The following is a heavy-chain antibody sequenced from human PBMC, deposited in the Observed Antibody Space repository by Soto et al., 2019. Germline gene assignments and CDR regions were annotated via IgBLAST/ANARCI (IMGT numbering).Heavy chain of an antibody. CDR2: IDPSDSYT. J-gene: IGHJ3*02. CDR3: ARQSNYYDSSGYPNGAFDI. CDR1: GYSFTSYW. Sequence: GESLKISCKGSGYSFTSYWISWVRQMPGKGLEWMGRIDPSDSYTNYSPSFQGHVTISADKSISTAYLQWSSLKASDTATYYCARQSNYYDSSGYPNGAFDIWGQGTMVTVSS. V-gene: IGHV5-10-1*01. D-gene: IGHD3-22*01.